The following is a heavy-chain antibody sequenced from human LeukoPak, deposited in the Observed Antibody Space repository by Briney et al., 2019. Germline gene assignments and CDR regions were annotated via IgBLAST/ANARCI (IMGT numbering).Heavy chain of an antibody. D-gene: IGHD5-24*01. CDR3: VKEGSHSDGGHSPTFDS. CDR1: GFTFATHG. Sequence: GGSLRLSCAASGFTFATHGMSWVRQVPGKGLEWVSAISVGGLYTYYADSVRGRFTISRDNSKSALYLQMNSLRPEDTAMYHCVKEGSHSDGGHSPTFDSWGLGTLVTVSS. CDR2: ISVGGLYT. V-gene: IGHV3-23*01. J-gene: IGHJ4*02.